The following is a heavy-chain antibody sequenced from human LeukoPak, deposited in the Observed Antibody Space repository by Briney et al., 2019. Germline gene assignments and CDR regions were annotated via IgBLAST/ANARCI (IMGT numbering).Heavy chain of an antibody. D-gene: IGHD5-18*01. CDR3: ARDMGDPNYSCGSPHFDS. Sequence: GGSLRLSCAASGFTFSSYSMNWVRQAPGKGLEWVSSISSSSIYIYYADSVKGRFTISRDNAKNSVYLQMNNLRAEDTAVYYCARDMGDPNYSCGSPHFDSWGQGTLVTVSS. CDR2: ISSSSIYI. V-gene: IGHV3-21*01. J-gene: IGHJ4*02. CDR1: GFTFSSYS.